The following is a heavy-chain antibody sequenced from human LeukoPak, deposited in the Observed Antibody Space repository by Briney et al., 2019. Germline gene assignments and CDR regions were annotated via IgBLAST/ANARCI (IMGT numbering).Heavy chain of an antibody. J-gene: IGHJ4*02. CDR1: GVTFSSYE. V-gene: IGHV3-48*03. Sequence: PGGSLRLSCAASGVTFSSYEMNWVRQAPGQGLEWVSYISSSGSTIYYADSVKSRFTISTDNATNSLYLQMNSLRAEDKAVYYCARDSLPPRITVAGRRDYFDYWGEGTLVTVS. CDR2: ISSSGSTI. CDR3: ARDSLPPRITVAGRRDYFDY. D-gene: IGHD6-19*01.